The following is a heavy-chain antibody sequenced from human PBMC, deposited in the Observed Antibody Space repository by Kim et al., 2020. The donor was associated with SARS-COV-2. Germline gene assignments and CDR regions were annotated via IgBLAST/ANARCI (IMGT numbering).Heavy chain of an antibody. Sequence: AESGEGRFTSSRDNSKNTLFLQMNSLRAEDTAVYYCARGGYSSGWTWDYWGQGTLVTVSS. J-gene: IGHJ4*02. V-gene: IGHV3-23*01. CDR3: ARGGYSSGWTWDY. D-gene: IGHD6-19*01.